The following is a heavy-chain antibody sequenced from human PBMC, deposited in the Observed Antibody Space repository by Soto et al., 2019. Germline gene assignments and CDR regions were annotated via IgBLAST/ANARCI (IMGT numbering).Heavy chain of an antibody. CDR1: GGSISSGGYY. Sequence: QVQLQESGPGLVKPSQTLSLTCTVSGGSISSGGYYWSWIRQHPGKGLEWSGYIYYSGSTYYNPSLKRRVTISVDTSKNQFSLSLSSVTAADTAVYYCARSGYSYGPNPLLYWGQGTLVTVSS. J-gene: IGHJ4*02. V-gene: IGHV4-31*03. CDR2: IYYSGST. CDR3: ARSGYSYGPNPLLY. D-gene: IGHD5-18*01.